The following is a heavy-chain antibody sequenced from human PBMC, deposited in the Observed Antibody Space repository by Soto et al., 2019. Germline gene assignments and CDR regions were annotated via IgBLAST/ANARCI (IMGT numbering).Heavy chain of an antibody. D-gene: IGHD1-1*01. CDR2: ITDNGGST. Sequence: GGSLRLSCAASGFTFSRDGMSWVRQAPGKGLEWASLITDNGGSTYYADSVKGRFTISRDNTKNTLFLQMNSLRAEDTAVYYCATERATTIAFDYWGQGALVTVYS. V-gene: IGHV3-23*01. CDR3: ATERATTIAFDY. CDR1: GFTFSRDG. J-gene: IGHJ4*02.